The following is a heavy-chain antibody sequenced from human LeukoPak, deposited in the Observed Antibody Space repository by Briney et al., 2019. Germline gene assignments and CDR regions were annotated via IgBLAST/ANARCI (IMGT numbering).Heavy chain of an antibody. Sequence: SETLSLTCAVYGGSFSGYYWSWIRQPPGKGLEWIGEINHSGSTNYNPSLKSRVTISVDTSKNQFSLKLSSVTAADTAVYYCARQVPNFGAHTIYYYGMDVWGQGTTVTVSS. D-gene: IGHD3-3*01. J-gene: IGHJ6*02. CDR3: ARQVPNFGAHTIYYYGMDV. CDR1: GGSFSGYY. V-gene: IGHV4-34*01. CDR2: INHSGST.